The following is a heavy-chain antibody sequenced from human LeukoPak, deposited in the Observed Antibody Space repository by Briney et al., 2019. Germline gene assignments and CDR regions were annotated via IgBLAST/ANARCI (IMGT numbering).Heavy chain of an antibody. Sequence: SETLSLTCTVSGGSITSSRYYWGWIRQPPGKGLEWIGTIFRIGSTYYNPSLKSRVTISVDTSKNQFSLKLSSVTAADTALYYCARVIDVAAAGYFGSWGQGTQVTVSS. CDR2: IFRIGST. V-gene: IGHV4-39*07. J-gene: IGHJ4*02. CDR1: GGSITSSRYY. CDR3: ARVIDVAAAGYFGS. D-gene: IGHD6-13*01.